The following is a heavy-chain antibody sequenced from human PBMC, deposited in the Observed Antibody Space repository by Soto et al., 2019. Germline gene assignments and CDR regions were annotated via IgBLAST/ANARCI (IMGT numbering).Heavy chain of an antibody. Sequence: QVQVVQSGAEVKKPGSSVKVSCKTSGGTFSTSAIIWVRQAPGQGLEWMGGLLPIFRTADYAQKFQGRVTITAEESTFSAYLVPSTLISEDAAVYYCATGKDRVQLGADYYDIMEVWGQGTTFSGTS. CDR2: LLPIFRTA. D-gene: IGHD1-1*01. V-gene: IGHV1-69*12. CDR3: ATGKDRVQLGADYYDIMEV. CDR1: GGTFSTSA. J-gene: IGHJ6*02.